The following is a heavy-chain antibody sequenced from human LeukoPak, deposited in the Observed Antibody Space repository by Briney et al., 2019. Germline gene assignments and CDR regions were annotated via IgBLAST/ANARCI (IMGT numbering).Heavy chain of an antibody. Sequence: GGSLRLSCAASGITFSTSGMHWARQAPGKGLEWVSCISTSSGYTSYADSVKGRFTISRDNARNSLYLQMNSLRDEDTAVYYCARDRRVDGDPIGSWGQGTLVIVSS. J-gene: IGHJ4*02. CDR1: GITFSTSG. CDR3: ARDRRVDGDPIGS. V-gene: IGHV3-21*01. D-gene: IGHD4-17*01. CDR2: ISTSSGYT.